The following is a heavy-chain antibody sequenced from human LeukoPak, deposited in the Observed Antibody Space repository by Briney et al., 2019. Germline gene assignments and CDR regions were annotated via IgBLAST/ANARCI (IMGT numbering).Heavy chain of an antibody. CDR3: AREPVTTYAFDI. D-gene: IGHD4-17*01. J-gene: IGHJ3*02. V-gene: IGHV3-33*01. CDR1: GFTFSSYG. CDR2: IWYDGSNK. Sequence: GRSLRLSCAASGFTFSSYGMHWVRQAPGKGLEWVAVIWYDGSNKYYADSVKGRFTIFRDNSKNTLYLQMNSLRAEDTAVYYCAREPVTTYAFDIWGQGTMVTVSS.